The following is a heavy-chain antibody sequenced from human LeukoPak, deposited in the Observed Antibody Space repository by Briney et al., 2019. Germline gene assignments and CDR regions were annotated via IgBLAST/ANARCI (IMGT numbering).Heavy chain of an antibody. V-gene: IGHV3-23*01. CDR1: GFTFCNYS. CDR3: AKDLFSGYYDSSEAKVDY. J-gene: IGHJ4*02. CDR2: ISGSGGST. Sequence: GGSLRLSCAVSGFTFCNYSLNWVRQAPGKGLEWVSAISGSGGSTYYADSVKGRFTISRDNSKNTLYLQMNSLRAEDTAVYYCAKDLFSGYYDSSEAKVDYWGQGTLVTVSS. D-gene: IGHD3-22*01.